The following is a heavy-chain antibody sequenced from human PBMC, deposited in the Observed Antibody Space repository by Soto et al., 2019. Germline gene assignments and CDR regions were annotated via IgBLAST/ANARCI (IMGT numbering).Heavy chain of an antibody. CDR2: ISGSGGST. CDR1: GFTFSSYA. J-gene: IGHJ4*02. CDR3: AKGGILLLPGPTGFDD. Sequence: PGGSLRLSCAASGFTFSSYAMSWVRQAPGKGLEWVSAISGSGGSTYYADSVKGRLTISRDNSKNTLYLQMNSLRAEDTAVSYCAKGGILLLPGPTGFDDWGQRTLV. V-gene: IGHV3-23*01. D-gene: IGHD3-22*01.